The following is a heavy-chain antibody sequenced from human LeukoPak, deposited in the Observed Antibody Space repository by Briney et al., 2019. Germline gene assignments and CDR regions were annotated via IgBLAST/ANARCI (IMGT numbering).Heavy chain of an antibody. CDR2: IYHSGST. J-gene: IGHJ4*02. CDR1: GGSISSGGYS. CDR3: ARIACSGGSCSEDY. D-gene: IGHD2-15*01. Sequence: SETLSLTCAVSGGSISSGGYSWSWIRQPPGKGLEWIGYIYHSGSTYYNPSLKSRVTISVDTSKNQFSLKLSSVTAADTAVYYCARIACSGGSCSEDYWGQGTLVTVSS. V-gene: IGHV4-30-2*02.